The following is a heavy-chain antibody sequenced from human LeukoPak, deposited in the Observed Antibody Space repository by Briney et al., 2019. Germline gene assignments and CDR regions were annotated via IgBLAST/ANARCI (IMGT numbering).Heavy chain of an antibody. CDR3: AREYSSSWDRNFDY. CDR1: GFTFSSYS. Sequence: PGGTLRLFCGASGFTFSSYSMNWVRQAPGKGLEWVLSISSSSSYIYYADSVKGRFTISRDNAKNSLYLQMNSLRAEDTAVYYCAREYSSSWDRNFDYWGQGTLVTVSS. J-gene: IGHJ4*02. V-gene: IGHV3-21*01. CDR2: ISSSSSYI. D-gene: IGHD6-13*01.